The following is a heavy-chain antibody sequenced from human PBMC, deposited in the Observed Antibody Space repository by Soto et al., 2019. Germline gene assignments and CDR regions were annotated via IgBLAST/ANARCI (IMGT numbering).Heavy chain of an antibody. Sequence: VGSLRLSCAASGFLFNSYTMNWVRQFPGQGLEWVASIGSSGDYIHYADAVKGRFTISRDNGRKSLYLQMSRVRVEDTAVYHCTRDMAYAPTLSDYWGPGTLVTVSS. D-gene: IGHD2-2*01. CDR1: GFLFNSYT. CDR2: IGSSGDYI. CDR3: TRDMAYAPTLSDY. V-gene: IGHV3-21*01. J-gene: IGHJ4*03.